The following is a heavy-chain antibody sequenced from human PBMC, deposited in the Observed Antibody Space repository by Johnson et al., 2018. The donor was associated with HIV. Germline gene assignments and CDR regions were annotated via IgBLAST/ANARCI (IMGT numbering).Heavy chain of an antibody. J-gene: IGHJ3*01. CDR2: IWYDGSNK. Sequence: QVQLVESGGGVVQPGRSLRLSCAASGFTFSSYGMYWVRQAPGKGLEWVAVIWYDGSNKYYADSVKGRFTISRDNSENTLYLQMNSLKAEETAVYYCASLSDDAFDFWGQGTMVIVSS. V-gene: IGHV3-33*08. CDR3: ASLSDDAFDF. CDR1: GFTFSSYG.